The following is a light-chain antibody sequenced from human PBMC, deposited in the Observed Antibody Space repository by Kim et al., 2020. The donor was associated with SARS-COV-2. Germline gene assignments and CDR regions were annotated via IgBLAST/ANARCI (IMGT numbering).Light chain of an antibody. CDR3: QSYDSSNQV. J-gene: IGLJ3*02. CDR1: SGRIASNY. CDR2: EDN. V-gene: IGLV6-57*03. Sequence: GKTVDISCTRSSGRIASNYVQWYQPRPGSAPTTVIYEDNQRPSGVPDRFSGSIDSSSNSASLTISGLKTEDEADYYCQSYDSSNQVFGGGTQLTVL.